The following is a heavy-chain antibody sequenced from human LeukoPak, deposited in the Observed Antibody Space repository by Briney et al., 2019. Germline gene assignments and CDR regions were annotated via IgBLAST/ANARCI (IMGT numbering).Heavy chain of an antibody. Sequence: TSETLSVTCTVSGGSISSYYWSWIRQTPGKGLEWIGYIYYSGSTNFNPSLKSRVTISVDTSKNQFSLKMSSVTAADTAVYFCARGGPPGYYYDYYMDVWGKGTTVTIFS. CDR3: ARGGPPGYYYDYYMDV. V-gene: IGHV4-59*01. CDR2: IYYSGST. CDR1: GGSISSYY. J-gene: IGHJ6*03.